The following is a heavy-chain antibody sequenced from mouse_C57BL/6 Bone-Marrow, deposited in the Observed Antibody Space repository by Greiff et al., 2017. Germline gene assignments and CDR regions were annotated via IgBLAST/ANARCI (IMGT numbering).Heavy chain of an antibody. CDR2: IDPENGDT. J-gene: IGHJ3*01. Sequence: EVKLQQSGAELVRPGASVKLSCTASGFNIKDDYMHWVKQRPEHGLEWIGWIDPENGDTEYTSKFQGKATITADTSSNTAYLQLSSLTSEDTAVYYCTPYYPGFAYWGQGTLVTVSA. D-gene: IGHD1-1*01. V-gene: IGHV14-4*01. CDR1: GFNIKDDY. CDR3: TPYYPGFAY.